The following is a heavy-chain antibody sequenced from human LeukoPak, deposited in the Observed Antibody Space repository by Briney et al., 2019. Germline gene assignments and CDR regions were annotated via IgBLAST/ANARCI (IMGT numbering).Heavy chain of an antibody. D-gene: IGHD1-26*01. CDR1: GFTFSSYA. CDR2: ISYDGSNK. J-gene: IGHJ4*02. CDR3: ARDGGSTYYFDY. V-gene: IGHV3-30*04. Sequence: GGSLRPSCAASGFTFSSYAMHWVRQAPGKGLEWVAVISYDGSNKYYADSVKGRFTISRDNSKNTLYLQMNSLRAEDTAVYYCARDGGSTYYFDYWGQGTLVTVSS.